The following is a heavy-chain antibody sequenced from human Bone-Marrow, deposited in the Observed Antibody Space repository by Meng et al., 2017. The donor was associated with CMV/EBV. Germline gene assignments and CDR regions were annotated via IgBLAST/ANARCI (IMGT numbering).Heavy chain of an antibody. CDR1: GYSFTNYW. D-gene: IGHD3-3*01. CDR3: ARPHTISIFGMVTFDAFDI. J-gene: IGHJ3*02. V-gene: IGHV5-51*01. Sequence: GESLKISCKASGYSFTNYWIGWVRQVPGKGLEWMGIIYPDDSDTRYSPSFQGQVTISADKSINTAYLQWSSLKASDTAMYYCARPHTISIFGMVTFDAFDIWGQGTMVAVSS. CDR2: IYPDDSDT.